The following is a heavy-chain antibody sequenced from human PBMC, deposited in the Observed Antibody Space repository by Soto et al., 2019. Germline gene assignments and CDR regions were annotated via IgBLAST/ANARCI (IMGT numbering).Heavy chain of an antibody. D-gene: IGHD3-16*01. J-gene: IGHJ6*02. CDR1: GFTFSSYG. CDR2: IWYDGSNK. V-gene: IGHV3-33*01. CDR3: ARDGTRADYGDEYYYYYYGMDV. Sequence: GGSLRLSCAASGFTFSSYGMHWVRQAPGKGLEWLAVIWYDGSNKYYADSVKGRFTISRDNSKNTLYLQMNSLRAEDTAVYYCARDGTRADYGDEYYYYYYGMDVWGQGTTVTVSS.